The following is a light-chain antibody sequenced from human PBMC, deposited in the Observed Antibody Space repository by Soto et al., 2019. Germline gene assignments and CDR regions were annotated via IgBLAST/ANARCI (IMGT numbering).Light chain of an antibody. CDR3: AAWDDSLNGVV. CDR2: SNN. CDR1: SSNIGSNT. J-gene: IGLJ3*02. V-gene: IGLV1-44*01. Sequence: QSVLTQPPSASGTPGQRVTISSSGSSSNIGSNTLNWYQQLPGTAPKLLIYSNNQRPSGVPDRFSGSKSGTSASLAISGLQSEDEADYYCAAWDDSLNGVVFGGGTKLTVL.